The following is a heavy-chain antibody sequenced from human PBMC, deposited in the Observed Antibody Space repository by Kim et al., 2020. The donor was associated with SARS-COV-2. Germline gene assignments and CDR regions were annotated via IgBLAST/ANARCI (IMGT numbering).Heavy chain of an antibody. Sequence: VKGRFTISRDNSKNTLYLQMNSLRAEDTAVYYCAKDPRAGYSYGAVGFDPWGQGTLVTVSS. CDR3: AKDPRAGYSYGAVGFDP. D-gene: IGHD5-18*01. V-gene: IGHV3-23*01. J-gene: IGHJ5*02.